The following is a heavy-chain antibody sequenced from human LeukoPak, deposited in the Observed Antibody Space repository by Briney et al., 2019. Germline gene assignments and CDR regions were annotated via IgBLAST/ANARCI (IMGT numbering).Heavy chain of an antibody. V-gene: IGHV4-39*01. D-gene: IGHD3-10*01. J-gene: IGHJ4*02. CDR2: IYYSGST. CDR1: GGSISSSSYY. CDR3: ARQGREFGERKY. Sequence: PSETLSLTCTVSGGSISSSSYYWGWIRQPPGKGLEWIGSIYYSGSTYYNPSLKSRVTISVDTSKNQFSLKLSSVTAADTAVYYCARQGREFGERKYWGQGTLVTVSS.